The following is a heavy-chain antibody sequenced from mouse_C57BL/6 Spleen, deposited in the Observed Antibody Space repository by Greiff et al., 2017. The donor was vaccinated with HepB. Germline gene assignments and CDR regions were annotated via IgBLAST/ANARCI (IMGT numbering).Heavy chain of an antibody. D-gene: IGHD4-1*01. Sequence: QVQLKQPGAELVRPGSSVKLSCKASGYTFTSYWMDWVKQRPGQGLEWIGNIYPSDSETHYNQKFKDKATLTVDKSSSTAYMQLSSLTSEDSAVYYCARGKTGYYFDYWGQGTTLTVSS. CDR1: GYTFTSYW. CDR2: IYPSDSET. V-gene: IGHV1-61*01. J-gene: IGHJ2*01. CDR3: ARGKTGYYFDY.